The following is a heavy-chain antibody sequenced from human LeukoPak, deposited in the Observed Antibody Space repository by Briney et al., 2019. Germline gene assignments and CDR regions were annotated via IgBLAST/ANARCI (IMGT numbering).Heavy chain of an antibody. J-gene: IGHJ6*03. CDR1: GYTLTELS. V-gene: IGHV1-24*01. Sequence: ASVKVSCKVSGYTLTELSMHWVRQAPGKGLEWMGGFDPEDGETIYAQKFQGRVTMTEDTSTDTAYMELSSLRSEDTAVYYCARDWYDEEPRLGYYYYMDVWGKGTTVTVSS. CDR2: FDPEDGET. D-gene: IGHD3-16*01. CDR3: ARDWYDEEPRLGYYYYMDV.